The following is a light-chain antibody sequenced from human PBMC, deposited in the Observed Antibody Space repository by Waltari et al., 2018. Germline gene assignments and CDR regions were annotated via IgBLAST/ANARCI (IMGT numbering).Light chain of an antibody. Sequence: QFALTQPRSVSGSPGQSVTISCTASSSDITDYNSVSWYRQYPGKPPKFMIYAVSKRPSGVPRRFSGSRSGNTASLTISGLQAEDEGDYYCYSYVGSYTSVFGTGTKVTVL. CDR2: AVS. J-gene: IGLJ1*01. CDR1: SSDITDYNS. CDR3: YSYVGSYTSV. V-gene: IGLV2-11*01.